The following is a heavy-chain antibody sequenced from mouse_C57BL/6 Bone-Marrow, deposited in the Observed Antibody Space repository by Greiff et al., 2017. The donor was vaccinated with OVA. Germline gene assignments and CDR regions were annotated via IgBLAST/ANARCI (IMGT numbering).Heavy chain of an antibody. J-gene: IGHJ4*01. CDR3: TAYYNTMDY. Sequence: EVKLVESGGGLVQPGGSMKLSCVASGFTFSNYWMHWVRQSPEKGLEWVAQIRLKSDNYATHYAESVKGRFTISRDDYKSSVYLQMNNLRAEDTGIYYCTAYYNTMDYWGQGTSVTVSS. CDR1: GFTFSNYW. CDR2: IRLKSDNYAT. V-gene: IGHV6-3*01.